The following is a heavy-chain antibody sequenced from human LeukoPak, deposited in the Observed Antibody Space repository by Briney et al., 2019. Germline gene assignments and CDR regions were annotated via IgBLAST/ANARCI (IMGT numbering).Heavy chain of an antibody. V-gene: IGHV3-48*03. Sequence: GGSLRLSCAASGFTFSSYEMNWVRQAPGKGLEWVSYISSSGSTIYYADSVKGRFTISRDNAKNSLYLQMNSLRAEDMAVYYCARDQEYSSGWPNYFDYWGQGTLVTVSS. CDR1: GFTFSSYE. CDR3: ARDQEYSSGWPNYFDY. J-gene: IGHJ4*02. D-gene: IGHD6-19*01. CDR2: ISSSGSTI.